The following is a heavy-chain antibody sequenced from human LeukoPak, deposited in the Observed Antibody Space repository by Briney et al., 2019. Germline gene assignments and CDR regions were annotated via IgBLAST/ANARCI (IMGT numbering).Heavy chain of an antibody. CDR2: ISTTGSSL. J-gene: IGHJ5*02. Sequence: GGSLRLSCAASGFIFSSYSMNWIRQAPGKGLEWVSSISTTGSSLYYADSVKGRFTISRDNAEDSLYLQMNSPRAEDTAVYFCAGGGGANISPSNWFDPWGQGILVTVSS. CDR1: GFIFSSYS. CDR3: AGGGGANISPSNWFDP. D-gene: IGHD3-16*01. V-gene: IGHV3-21*01.